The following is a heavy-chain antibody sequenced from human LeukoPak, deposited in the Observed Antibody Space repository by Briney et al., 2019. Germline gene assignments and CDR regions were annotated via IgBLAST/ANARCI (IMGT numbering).Heavy chain of an antibody. V-gene: IGHV4-59*08. D-gene: IGHD3-9*01. CDR2: IYYSGST. J-gene: IGHJ3*02. Sequence: SETLSLTCTVSGGSISSYYWSWIRQPPGKGLEWIGYIYYSGSTNYNPSLKSRVTVSVDTSKNQFSLKLSSVTAADTAVYYCARHGVLRYFSTDAFDIWGQGTMVTVSS. CDR1: GGSISSYY. CDR3: ARHGVLRYFSTDAFDI.